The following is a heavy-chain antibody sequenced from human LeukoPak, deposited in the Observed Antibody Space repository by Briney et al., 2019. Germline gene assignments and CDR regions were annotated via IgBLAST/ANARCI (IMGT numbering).Heavy chain of an antibody. J-gene: IGHJ4*02. CDR1: GYSFTSYW. V-gene: IGHV5-51*01. Sequence: GESLKISCKGSGYSFTSYWIGWVRQMPGKGLEWMGIIYPGDSDTRYSPSFQGQVTISADKSISTAYLQWSSLKASDTAMYYCARQAETWGLSYSSGWYGYWGQGTLVTVSS. CDR3: ARQAETWGLSYSSGWYGY. D-gene: IGHD6-19*01. CDR2: IYPGDSDT.